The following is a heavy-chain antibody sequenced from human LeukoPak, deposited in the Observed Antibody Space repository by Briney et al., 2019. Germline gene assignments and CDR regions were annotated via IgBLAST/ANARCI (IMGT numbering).Heavy chain of an antibody. V-gene: IGHV3-23*01. CDR1: GFTLRSYV. CDR2: TSGSGVNS. D-gene: IGHD5-12*01. J-gene: IGHJ4*02. CDR3: AKEYSGYDFDY. Sequence: GGSLRLSCAASGFTLRSYVMSWVRQAPGKGLEWVAATSGSGVNSYYADSVRGRFTISRDNSQNTLYLQMDSLRAEDTALYYCAKEYSGYDFDYWGQGTLVTVSS.